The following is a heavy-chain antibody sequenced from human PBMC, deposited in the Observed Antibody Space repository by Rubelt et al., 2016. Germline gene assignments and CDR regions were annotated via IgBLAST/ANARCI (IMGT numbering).Heavy chain of an antibody. CDR3: AKGIGWGLFYFDY. J-gene: IGHJ4*02. Sequence: EVQLVESGGGVVQPGGSLRLSCAASGFTFDDYAMHWVRQAPGKGLEWVSGISWNSGSIGYADSVKGRFTISRDNAKNSMYMQMNSLRAEDTALYYCAKGIGWGLFYFDYWGQGTLVTVSS. CDR2: ISWNSGSI. D-gene: IGHD1-26*01. V-gene: IGHV3-9*01. CDR1: GFTFDDYA.